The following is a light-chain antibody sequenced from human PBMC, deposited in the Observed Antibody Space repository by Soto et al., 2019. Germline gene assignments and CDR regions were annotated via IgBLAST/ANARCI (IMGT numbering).Light chain of an antibody. V-gene: IGKV1-6*01. CDR1: QAIRND. CDR2: GIS. J-gene: IGKJ2*03. CDR3: LHDALFPYS. Sequence: AIQMTQSPSSLSASVGDTVTFTCRASQAIRNDLGWFQQRPGKPPKLLIYGISILQTGVPSRFSGSGSGTDFTRTRSGLEPEDFATYYCLHDALFPYSFGQGTRREI.